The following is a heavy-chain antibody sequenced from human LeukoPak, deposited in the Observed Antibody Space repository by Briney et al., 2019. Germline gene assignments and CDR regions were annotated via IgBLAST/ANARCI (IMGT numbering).Heavy chain of an antibody. CDR3: AKAQRIRHCGDGVCTEGYYFDY. Sequence: GGSLRLFCSGTGFNFNMFAIHWVRQAPGKGLEWVSGLSRGDGTTNYADSVKGRFSISRDSSKKMVFLQMNSLKSEDTAVYYRAKAQRIRHCGDGVCTEGYYFDYWGQGAPLTVSS. CDR1: GFNFNMFA. J-gene: IGHJ4*02. V-gene: IGHV3-23*01. CDR2: LSRGDGTT. D-gene: IGHD2-21*01.